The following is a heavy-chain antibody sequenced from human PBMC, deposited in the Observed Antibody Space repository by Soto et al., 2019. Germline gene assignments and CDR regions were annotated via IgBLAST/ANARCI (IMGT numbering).Heavy chain of an antibody. CDR3: ARGVDRQWADF. Sequence: ASETLSLTCTVSGGSINNYYWSWIRQPPGKGLEWIGYIYHSGSTNYNPSLKSRVTISVDTSKNQFSLNLSSVTAADTAVYYCARGVDRQWADFWGQGALVTVSS. D-gene: IGHD6-19*01. V-gene: IGHV4-59*01. CDR2: IYHSGST. J-gene: IGHJ4*02. CDR1: GGSINNYY.